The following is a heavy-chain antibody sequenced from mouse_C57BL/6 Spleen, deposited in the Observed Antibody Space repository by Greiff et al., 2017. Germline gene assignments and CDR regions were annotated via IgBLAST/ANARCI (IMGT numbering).Heavy chain of an antibody. CDR3: ARGAIYYGCDDY. D-gene: IGHD2-2*01. CDR1: GYSITSGYY. CDR2: ISYDGSN. V-gene: IGHV3-6*01. Sequence: EVQLVESGPGLVKPSQSLSLTCSVTGYSITSGYYWNWIRQFPGNKLEWMGYISYDGSNNYNPSLKNRISITRDTSKNQFFLKLNSVTTEDTATYYCARGAIYYGCDDYWGQGTTLTVSS. J-gene: IGHJ2*01.